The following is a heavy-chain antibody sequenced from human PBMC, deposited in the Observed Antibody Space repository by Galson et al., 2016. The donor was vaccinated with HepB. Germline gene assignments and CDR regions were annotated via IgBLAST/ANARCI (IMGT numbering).Heavy chain of an antibody. V-gene: IGHV6-1*01. CDR1: GDSVSANSVA. J-gene: IGHJ6*02. CDR3: ARVRGEGTLYGMDV. Sequence: CAISGDSVSANSVAWNWIRQSPSRGLEWLGRTYYRSNWYNDYSVSVKGRITFNADTSKNKVSLHLNSVTPEDTAVYYCARVRGEGTLYGMDVWGQGTTVTVSS. CDR2: TYYRSNWYN. D-gene: IGHD3-10*01.